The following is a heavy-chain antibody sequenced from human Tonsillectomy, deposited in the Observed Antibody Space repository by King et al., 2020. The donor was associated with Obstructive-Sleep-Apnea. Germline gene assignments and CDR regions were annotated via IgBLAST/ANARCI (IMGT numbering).Heavy chain of an antibody. J-gene: IGHJ4*02. CDR2: ISGSGGST. CDR3: AKDLIVTGHFDY. Sequence: VQLVESGGGLVQPGGSLRLSCAASGFTFGSYAMSWVRQAPGKGLEWVSAISGSGGSTFYADSVKGRFTISRDNSKNTLYLQMNSLRAEDTAVYYCAKDLIVTGHFDYWGQGTLVTVSS. D-gene: IGHD2/OR15-2a*01. CDR1: GFTFGSYA. V-gene: IGHV3-23*04.